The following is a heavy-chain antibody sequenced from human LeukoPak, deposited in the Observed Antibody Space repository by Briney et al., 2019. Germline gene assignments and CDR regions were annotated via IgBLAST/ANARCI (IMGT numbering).Heavy chain of an antibody. Sequence: PSETLSLTCAVYGGSFSGYYWSWIRQPPGKGLEWIGEINHSGSTNYNASLKSRVTISVDTSKNQFSLKLSSVTAADTAVYYCARGLRDIVLMVYAIPAFDIWGQGTMVTVSS. CDR2: INHSGST. CDR3: ARGLRDIVLMVYAIPAFDI. CDR1: GGSFSGYY. V-gene: IGHV4-34*01. D-gene: IGHD2-8*01. J-gene: IGHJ3*02.